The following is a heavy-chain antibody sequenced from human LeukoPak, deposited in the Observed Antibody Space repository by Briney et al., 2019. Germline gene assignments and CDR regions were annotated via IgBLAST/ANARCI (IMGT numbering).Heavy chain of an antibody. V-gene: IGHV4-39*07. D-gene: IGHD2-2*01. J-gene: IGHJ5*02. CDR1: GGSISSSSYY. CDR3: AREESSGYCSSPSCYSSRWFDP. CDR2: INHSGST. Sequence: SETLSLTCTVSGGSISSSSYYWGWIRQPPGKGLEWIGEINHSGSTNYNPSLKSRVTISVDTSKNQFSLKLSSVPAAYTAVYYCAREESSGYCSSPSCYSSRWFDPWGQGTLVPVSS.